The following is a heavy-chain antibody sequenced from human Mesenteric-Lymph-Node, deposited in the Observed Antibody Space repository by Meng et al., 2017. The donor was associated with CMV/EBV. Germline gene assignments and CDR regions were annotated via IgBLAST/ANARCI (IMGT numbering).Heavy chain of an antibody. D-gene: IGHD3-10*01. CDR1: GDSFSNTYDY. CDR2: IHRTGNA. J-gene: IGHJ4*02. V-gene: IGHV4-39*07. CDR3: TRDISGSTVGAQ. Sequence: SETLSLTCTVSGDSFSNTYDYWGWIRQPPGKGLEWIGDIHRTGNAYYNPSFKSRVTISFDTSQSQFSLKVTSVTAADTALYYCTRDISGSTVGAQWGRGTLVTVSS.